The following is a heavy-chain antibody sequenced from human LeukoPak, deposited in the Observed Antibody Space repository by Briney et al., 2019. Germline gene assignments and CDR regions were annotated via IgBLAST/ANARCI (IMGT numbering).Heavy chain of an antibody. CDR3: ASHLYCSSTSCPDY. V-gene: IGHV3-21*01. Sequence: KTGGSLRLSCAASGFTFSNAWMSWVRQAPGKGLEWVSSISSSSSYIYYADSVKGRFTISRDNAKNSLYLQMNSLRAEDTAVYYCASHLYCSSTSCPDYWGQGTLVTVSS. D-gene: IGHD2-2*01. CDR2: ISSSSSYI. J-gene: IGHJ4*02. CDR1: GFTFSNAW.